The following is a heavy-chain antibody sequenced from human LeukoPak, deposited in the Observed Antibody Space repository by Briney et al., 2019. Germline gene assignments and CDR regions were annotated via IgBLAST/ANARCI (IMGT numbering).Heavy chain of an antibody. CDR3: ATNLYGSGNYFAY. J-gene: IGHJ4*02. Sequence: SETLSLTCTVSGGSISSSNYFWGWIRQPPGKGLEWIGTIYYTGTTYYNSSLKSRVTISVDTSKNQFSLKLTSVTAADTAVYYCATNLYGSGNYFAYWGQGTLVTVSS. D-gene: IGHD3-10*01. CDR2: IYYTGTT. V-gene: IGHV4-39*01. CDR1: GGSISSSNYF.